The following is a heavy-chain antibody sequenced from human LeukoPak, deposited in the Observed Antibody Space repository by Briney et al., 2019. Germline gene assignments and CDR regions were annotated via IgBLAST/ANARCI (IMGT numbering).Heavy chain of an antibody. V-gene: IGHV3-7*03. CDR1: GYTFSPYW. J-gene: IGHJ4*02. D-gene: IGHD2-15*01. Sequence: GGSLRLSCVASGYTFSPYWMSWVRQIPGKGLEWVASISNGGGATYYVDSVRGRFTISRDNSKSTLCLQMNSLRAEDTAVYYCAKQLGYCSDGSCYFPYWGQGTLVTVSS. CDR3: AKQLGYCSDGSCYFPY. CDR2: ISNGGGAT.